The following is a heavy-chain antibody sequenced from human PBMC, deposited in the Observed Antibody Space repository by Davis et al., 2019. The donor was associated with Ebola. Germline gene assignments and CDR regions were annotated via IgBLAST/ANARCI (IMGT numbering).Heavy chain of an antibody. CDR2: INPVGRKT. J-gene: IGHJ6*02. Sequence: GGSLRLSCAASEFSFPTSWMSCVRQAPGKRLEGAANINPVGRKTNYVGFVKGRFVISRDNAMNSLYLQMYSLRVEDTAVYYCARDRGVDGYNYEKYYYFGMDVWCHGTTVTVSS. V-gene: IGHV3-7*01. CDR1: EFSFPTSW. CDR3: ARDRGVDGYNYEKYYYFGMDV. D-gene: IGHD5-24*01.